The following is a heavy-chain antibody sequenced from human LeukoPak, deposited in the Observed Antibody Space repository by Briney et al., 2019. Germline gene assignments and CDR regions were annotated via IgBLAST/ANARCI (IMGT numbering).Heavy chain of an antibody. D-gene: IGHD2-2*01. V-gene: IGHV4-39*01. J-gene: IGHJ4*02. Sequence: PSETLSLTCTVSGGSISSSSYYWGWIRQPPGKGLEWIGSIYYSGSTYYNPSLKSRVTISVDTSKNKFSLKLSSVTAADTAVYYCARRLSRAIVVVPAAHLFDYWGQGTLVTVSS. CDR2: IYYSGST. CDR1: GGSISSSSYY. CDR3: ARRLSRAIVVVPAAHLFDY.